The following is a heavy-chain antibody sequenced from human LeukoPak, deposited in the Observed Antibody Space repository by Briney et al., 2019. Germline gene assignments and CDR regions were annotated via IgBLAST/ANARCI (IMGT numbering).Heavy chain of an antibody. D-gene: IGHD3-22*01. CDR3: AKPITMIVVVITPFDY. V-gene: IGHV3-23*01. J-gene: IGHJ4*02. Sequence: GGSLRLSCAGSGFPFSSDAMNWVRQAPGKGLEWVASISGSTGSTQYADSVKGRFTVSRDNSKNTLYLQMNSLRAEDTAVYYCAKPITMIVVVITPFDYWGQGTLVTVSS. CDR2: ISGSTGST. CDR1: GFPFSSDA.